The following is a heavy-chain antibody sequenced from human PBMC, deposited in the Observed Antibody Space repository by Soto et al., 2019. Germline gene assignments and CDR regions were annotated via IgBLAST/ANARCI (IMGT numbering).Heavy chain of an antibody. Sequence: ETLSLTCTVSGGSISSSSYYWGWIRQPPGKGLEWIGNIHYSGGTYYNPSLKSRVTISVDTSRNQFFLKLASVTAADTAVYYCARPEYSGYDLKHWGPGTLVTVSS. CDR1: GGSISSSSYY. J-gene: IGHJ1*01. CDR2: IHYSGGT. CDR3: ARPEYSGYDLKH. V-gene: IGHV4-39*01. D-gene: IGHD5-12*01.